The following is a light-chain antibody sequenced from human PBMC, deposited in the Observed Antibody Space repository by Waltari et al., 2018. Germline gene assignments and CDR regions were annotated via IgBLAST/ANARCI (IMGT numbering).Light chain of an antibody. J-gene: IGLJ1*01. CDR1: SSKVGGYNN. Sequence: QSALTQPRSVSGSPGQSVTISCTGTSSKVGGYNNVSVDQHGPGKATKLMMYNASNRPSGVPYRFSGSMSANTASLTISGLHAEDEADYYCCSYAVGNTYVFGTWTKVTVL. V-gene: IGLV2-11*01. CDR3: CSYAVGNTYV. CDR2: NAS.